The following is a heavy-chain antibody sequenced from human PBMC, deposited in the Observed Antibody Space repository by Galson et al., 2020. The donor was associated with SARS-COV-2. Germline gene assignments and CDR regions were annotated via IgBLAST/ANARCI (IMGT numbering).Heavy chain of an antibody. V-gene: IGHV3-21*01. D-gene: IGHD1-26*01. CDR2: ISRGSSYI. J-gene: IGHJ3*01. CDR1: GFPFDMYT. Sequence: NSGGSLRLSCAASGFPFDMYTMTWVRQAPGKGLEWVSFISRGSSYIYYADSVRGRFTISRDNAKHSVSLQMNSLRAEDTALYFCARQYDGRSQDGFDVWGQGTMVTVSS. CDR3: ARQYDGRSQDGFDV.